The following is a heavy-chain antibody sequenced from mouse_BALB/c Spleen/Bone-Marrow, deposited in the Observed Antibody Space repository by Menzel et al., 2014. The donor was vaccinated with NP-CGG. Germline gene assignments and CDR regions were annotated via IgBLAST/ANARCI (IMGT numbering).Heavy chain of an antibody. CDR2: INPESSTI. V-gene: IGHV4-1*02. J-gene: IGHJ2*01. CDR3: ARLSYYGLTDY. D-gene: IGHD1-2*01. Sequence: EVQLQESGGGLVQPGGSLKLSCTASGFDFSRYWMSWVRQAPGKGLQWIGEINPESSTINYTPSLKDKFIISRDNAKNTLYLQMSKVRSEGTALYFCARLSYYGLTDYWGQGTTLTVSS. CDR1: GFDFSRYW.